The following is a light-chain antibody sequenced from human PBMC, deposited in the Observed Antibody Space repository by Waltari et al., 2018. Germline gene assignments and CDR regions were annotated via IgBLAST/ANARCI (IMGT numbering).Light chain of an antibody. V-gene: IGKV3-20*01. Sequence: ELVLTQSPGTLSLSPGDRATLSCRASQSVSSSYLAWYQQKPGQAPRLLIYGASSRFTGIPDRFSGSGSGTDFTLTISRLEPEDFAVYYCQQYGSSPWTFGQGTKVEIK. CDR2: GAS. CDR3: QQYGSSPWT. CDR1: QSVSSSY. J-gene: IGKJ1*01.